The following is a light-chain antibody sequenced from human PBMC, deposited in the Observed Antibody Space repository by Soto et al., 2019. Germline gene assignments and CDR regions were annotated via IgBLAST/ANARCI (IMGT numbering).Light chain of an antibody. J-gene: IGKJ4*01. CDR1: QGIRND. V-gene: IGKV1-39*01. CDR2: AAS. Sequence: DIQMTHSPSSLSASVLYIVTITCRASQGIRNDLAWYQQKPGTAPDLLIYAASSLQSGVPSRFSGSGSGTDFTLTISNLQPEDFVSYFCQKSFNTPPTFGGGTKVDIK. CDR3: QKSFNTPPT.